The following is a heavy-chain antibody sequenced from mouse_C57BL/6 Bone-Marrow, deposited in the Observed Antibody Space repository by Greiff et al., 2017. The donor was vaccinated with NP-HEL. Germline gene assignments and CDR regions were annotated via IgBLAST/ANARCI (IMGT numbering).Heavy chain of an antibody. V-gene: IGHV5-17*01. D-gene: IGHD1-1*01. CDR3: ARPNYYGSYFDY. CDR2: ISSGSSTI. Sequence: EVKLMESGGGLVKPGGSLKLSCAASGFTFSDYGMHWVRQAPEQGLEWVAYISSGSSTIYYADTVKGRFTISRDNAKNTLFLQLTSLMSEDTAMYYCARPNYYGSYFDYWGQGTTLTVSS. CDR1: GFTFSDYG. J-gene: IGHJ2*01.